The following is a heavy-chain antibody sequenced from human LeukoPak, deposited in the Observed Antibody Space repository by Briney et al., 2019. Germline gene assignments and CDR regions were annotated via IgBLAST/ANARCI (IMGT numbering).Heavy chain of an antibody. CDR1: GYIFTSYG. Sequence: ASVKVSCKASGYIFTSYGISWVRQAPGQGLEWMGWISAYNNNTNYAEKLQGRVTMITDTSTSTAYMELRSLRSDDTAVYYCARDLYDPRQANPRNGMDVWGQGTTVTVSS. V-gene: IGHV1-18*01. D-gene: IGHD3-3*01. J-gene: IGHJ6*02. CDR3: ARDLYDPRQANPRNGMDV. CDR2: ISAYNNNT.